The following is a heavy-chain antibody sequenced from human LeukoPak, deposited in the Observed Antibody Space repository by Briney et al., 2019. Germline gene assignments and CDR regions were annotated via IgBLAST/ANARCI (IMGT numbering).Heavy chain of an antibody. CDR1: GFNFANHA. Sequence: GGSLGLSCAASGFNFANHAMSWVRQTPGKGLEWVSAISGGGDITYYADSVTGRFTISRDNSKDTLFLQMHSLRPGDTAVYYCVREDTPATANYWGQGTLVTISS. D-gene: IGHD2-21*02. V-gene: IGHV3-23*01. CDR3: VREDTPATANY. J-gene: IGHJ4*02. CDR2: ISGGGDIT.